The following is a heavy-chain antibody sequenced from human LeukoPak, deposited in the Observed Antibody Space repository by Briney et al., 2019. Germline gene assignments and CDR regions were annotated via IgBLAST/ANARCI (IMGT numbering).Heavy chain of an antibody. J-gene: IGHJ6*02. CDR3: ARLDYDILTGYSDYYYYGMDV. CDR2: IYLGDSDT. V-gene: IGHV5-51*01. Sequence: GESLKISCKGSGYSFTSYWIGWVRQMPGKGLEWMGIIYLGDSDTRYSPSFQGQVTISADKSIRTAYLQWSSLKASDTAMYYCARLDYDILTGYSDYYYYGMDVWSQGTTVTVSS. CDR1: GYSFTSYW. D-gene: IGHD3-9*01.